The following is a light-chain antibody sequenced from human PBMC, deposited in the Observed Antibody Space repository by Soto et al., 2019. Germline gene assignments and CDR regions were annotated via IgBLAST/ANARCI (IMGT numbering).Light chain of an antibody. Sequence: SVLTQPASVSGSPGQSIAISCTGSSSDVGIYNYVSWYQQHPGKVPKLIIYEVSNRPSGVSNRFSGSKSCNTASLTISGLQAEDEADYYCSSYTTSSTRVFGTGTKVTVL. CDR1: SSDVGIYNY. J-gene: IGLJ1*01. CDR3: SSYTTSSTRV. V-gene: IGLV2-14*01. CDR2: EVS.